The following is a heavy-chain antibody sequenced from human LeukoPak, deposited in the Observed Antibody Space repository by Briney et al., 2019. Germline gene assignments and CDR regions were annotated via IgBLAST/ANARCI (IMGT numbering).Heavy chain of an antibody. V-gene: IGHV4-59*08. D-gene: IGHD3-10*01. CDR1: GGSISSYY. Sequence: SETLSLTCTVSGGSISSYYWSWLRQPPGKGLEWIGYIYYSGSTYYNPSLKSRVTISVDSSKNQFSLKLSSVTAADTAVYYCASFGRITMVRGVANWGQGTLVTVSS. CDR3: ASFGRITMVRGVAN. CDR2: IYYSGST. J-gene: IGHJ4*02.